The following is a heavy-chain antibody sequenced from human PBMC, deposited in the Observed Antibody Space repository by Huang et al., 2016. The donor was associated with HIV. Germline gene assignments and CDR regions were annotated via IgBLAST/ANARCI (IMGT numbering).Heavy chain of an antibody. D-gene: IGHD3-10*01. Sequence: EVQLLESGGGLVQPGGSLRLSCAASGFTFSSYAMSWVRQAPGKGLEWVSAISGSGGSTDYADSVKGRFTISRDNSKNTLYLQMNSLRAEDTAVYYCAKLHFRGVMWLGAFDIWGQRTMVTVSS. CDR3: AKLHFRGVMWLGAFDI. CDR1: GFTFSSYA. J-gene: IGHJ3*02. CDR2: ISGSGGST. V-gene: IGHV3-23*01.